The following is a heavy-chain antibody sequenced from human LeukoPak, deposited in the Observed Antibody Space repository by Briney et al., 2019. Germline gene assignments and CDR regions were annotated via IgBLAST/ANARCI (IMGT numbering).Heavy chain of an antibody. Sequence: GASVKVSCKASGYTFTSYDINWVRQATGQGLEWMGWMNPNSGNTGYAQKFQGRVTMTRNTSISTAYMELSSLRSEDTAVYYCARAITMVRGPGGYWGQGTLVTVSS. V-gene: IGHV1-8*01. CDR3: ARAITMVRGPGGY. CDR2: MNPNSGNT. J-gene: IGHJ4*02. D-gene: IGHD3-10*01. CDR1: GYTFTSYD.